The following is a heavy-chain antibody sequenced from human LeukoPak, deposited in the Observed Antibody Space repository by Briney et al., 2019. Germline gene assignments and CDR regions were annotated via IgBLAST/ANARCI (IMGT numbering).Heavy chain of an antibody. CDR3: VKDRGGISRDFDY. V-gene: IGHV3-64D*06. CDR2: IRNDGGSP. Sequence: GGSLRLSCSASGFTFSHYAMHWVRQAPGRGLEYVSDIRNDGGSPYYADSVKGRFAISRDNSKSTLYLQMSNLRSEDTAVYFCVKDRGGISRDFDYWGQGTLVIVSS. D-gene: IGHD4-23*01. CDR1: GFTFSHYA. J-gene: IGHJ4*02.